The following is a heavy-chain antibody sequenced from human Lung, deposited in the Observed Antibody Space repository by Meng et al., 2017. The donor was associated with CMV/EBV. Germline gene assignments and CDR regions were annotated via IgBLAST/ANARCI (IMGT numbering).Heavy chain of an antibody. CDR3: TRVFGSGSQRYGGYYGMDV. Sequence: ESXKISXAASDFTVSSNYMSWVRQAPGKGLEWVSLIYSGGTTYYADSVKGRFTISRDNSKHTLYLQMNSLRAEDTAVYYCTRVFGSGSQRYGGYYGMDVWGQGTTVTVSS. V-gene: IGHV3-53*01. J-gene: IGHJ6*01. CDR1: DFTVSSNY. D-gene: IGHD3-10*01. CDR2: IYSGGTT.